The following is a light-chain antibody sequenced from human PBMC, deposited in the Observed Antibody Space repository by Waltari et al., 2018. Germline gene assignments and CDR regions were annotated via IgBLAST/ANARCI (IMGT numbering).Light chain of an antibody. Sequence: DIQLTQSPSSLSASVGDRVTITCRASQSISTYLSWYQQKPGKAPKLLIYAASRLHSGVPSRFSGSGSGTDFTLTISSPQPEDFATYYCQQGYSTPPRLTFGGGTKVEI. CDR1: QSISTY. V-gene: IGKV1-39*01. CDR3: QQGYSTPPRLT. J-gene: IGKJ4*01. CDR2: AAS.